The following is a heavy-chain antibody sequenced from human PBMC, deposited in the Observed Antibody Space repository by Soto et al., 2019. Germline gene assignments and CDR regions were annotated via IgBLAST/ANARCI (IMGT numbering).Heavy chain of an antibody. V-gene: IGHV4-39*01. CDR1: GGSISSSSHY. CDR3: ARQTRYDFWSGYYYPYYFAY. CDR2: LHYGGST. D-gene: IGHD3-3*01. J-gene: IGHJ4*02. Sequence: QLQLQESGPGLVKPSETLSLTCTVSGGSISSSSHYWGWIRQPPGKGLEWIGSLHYGGSTYYNPTLQSRVTISVDTSKNQLSLKLSTVTAAATAVYYCARQTRYDFWSGYYYPYYFAYWGQGTLVTVSS.